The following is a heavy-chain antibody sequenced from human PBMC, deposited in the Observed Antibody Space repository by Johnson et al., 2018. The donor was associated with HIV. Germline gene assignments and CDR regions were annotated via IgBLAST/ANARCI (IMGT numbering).Heavy chain of an antibody. D-gene: IGHD3-3*01. CDR3: ARVATFGVVISDAFDI. J-gene: IGHJ3*02. CDR1: GFTFSSYG. CDR2: VSYDGSER. Sequence: VQLVESGGGLIQPGGSLRLSCVASGFTFSSYGMHWVRQAPGKGLEWVAVVSYDGSERYYADSVKGRFTISRDNSKNTLYLQMNSLRSEDTAVYYCARVATFGVVISDAFDIWGQGTMVTVSS. V-gene: IGHV3-30*03.